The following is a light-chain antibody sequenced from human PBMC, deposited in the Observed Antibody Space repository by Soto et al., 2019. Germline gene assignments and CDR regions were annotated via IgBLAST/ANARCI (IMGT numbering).Light chain of an antibody. V-gene: IGKV3-15*01. Sequence: EVVMTQSPATLSVSPGERATLSCRASQSVSGDLAWYQQKPGQAPRLLIYGASTGATGIPARFSGSGSGTEFTLTIGSLQSEDFAVYYCQQYNNWPRTFGQGTKVDIK. CDR1: QSVSGD. CDR3: QQYNNWPRT. J-gene: IGKJ1*01. CDR2: GAS.